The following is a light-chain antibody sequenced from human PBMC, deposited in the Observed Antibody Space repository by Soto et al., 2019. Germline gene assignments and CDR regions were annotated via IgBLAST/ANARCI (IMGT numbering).Light chain of an antibody. Sequence: DSQMTQSPSSLSASVGDRVTITCRASQSISSYLNWYQQKPGKAPKLLIYEASSLQSGVPSRFRGNGSGTDFTLTISSLQPEDSATYFCQQANSFPITFGQGTRLEIK. CDR3: QQANSFPIT. CDR2: EAS. J-gene: IGKJ5*01. V-gene: IGKV1-39*01. CDR1: QSISSY.